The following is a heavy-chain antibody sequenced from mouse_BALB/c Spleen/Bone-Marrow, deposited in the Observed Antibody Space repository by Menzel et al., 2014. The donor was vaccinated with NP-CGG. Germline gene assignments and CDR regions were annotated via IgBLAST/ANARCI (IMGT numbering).Heavy chain of an antibody. J-gene: IGHJ2*01. V-gene: IGHV1-5*01. D-gene: IGHD3-1*01. CDR2: IHPGNSDT. CDR3: TTLARNNFDY. CDR1: GYTFSNYW. Sequence: EVNLVESGTVLARPGAAVKMSCKASGYTFSNYWVHWIKQRPGQGLEWIGTIHPGNSDTTYNQKFKGKAKLTAVTSTSTAYMELSSLTNEDSAVYYCTTLARNNFDYWGQGTTLTVSS.